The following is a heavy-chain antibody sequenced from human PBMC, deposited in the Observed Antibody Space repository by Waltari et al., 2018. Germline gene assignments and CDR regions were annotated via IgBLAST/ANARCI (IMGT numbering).Heavy chain of an antibody. CDR3: VRQRSADFWSGYFDL. CDR1: GASISTSTFS. J-gene: IGHJ4*02. Sequence: QAQLQELGPGQVKPSETLSFRCAVSGASISTSTFSWGWVRQPPGKGLEWVGSVYYNGYKFYNPSLKSRLTLSMDTSNNHFSLSLTSVTAADTAIYYCVRQRSADFWSGYFDLWGQGTLVTVSS. CDR2: VYYNGYK. D-gene: IGHD3-3*01. V-gene: IGHV4-39*01.